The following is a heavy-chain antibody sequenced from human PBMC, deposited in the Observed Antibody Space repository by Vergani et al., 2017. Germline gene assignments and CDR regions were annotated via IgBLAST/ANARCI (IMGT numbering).Heavy chain of an antibody. CDR3: ARDGYDILTGYYNLLDY. CDR1: GFTFSSYA. CDR2: ISYDGRNK. D-gene: IGHD3-9*01. Sequence: QVQLVESGGGVVQPGRSLRLSCAASGFTFSSYAMHWVRQAPGKGLEWVAVISYDGRNKYYADSVKGRFTISRDNSKNTLYLQMNSLRAEDTAVYYCARDGYDILTGYYNLLDYWGQGTLVTVSS. J-gene: IGHJ4*02. V-gene: IGHV3-30*04.